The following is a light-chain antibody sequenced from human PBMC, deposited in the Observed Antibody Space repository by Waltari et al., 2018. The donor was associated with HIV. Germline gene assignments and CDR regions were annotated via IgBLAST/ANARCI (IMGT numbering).Light chain of an antibody. CDR1: QAISDS. CDR2: AAS. V-gene: IGKV1-NL1*01. CDR3: QQYHTVPYT. J-gene: IGKJ3*01. Sequence: DIQMTQSPSSLSASVGDRVTITCRASQAISDSLVWYQQTPGKAPKLLVSAASRLESGVPSRFSGSGSGTEYTLTISSLQPEDFATYYCQQYHTVPYTFGPGAKVDI.